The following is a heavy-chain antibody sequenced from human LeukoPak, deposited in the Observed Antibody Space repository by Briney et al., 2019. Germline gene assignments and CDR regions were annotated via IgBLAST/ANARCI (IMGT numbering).Heavy chain of an antibody. CDR2: IYYSGST. CDR1: GGSISSSSYY. D-gene: IGHD3-22*01. J-gene: IGHJ6*03. V-gene: IGHV4-39*02. CDR3: ARDRGPNYYDGSGYPQNYMDV. Sequence: SETLSLTCTVSGGSISSSSYYWGWIRQPPGKGLEWIGSIYYSGSTYYNPSLKSRVTISVDTSKNQFSLKLSSVTAADTAVYYCARDRGPNYYDGSGYPQNYMDVWGKGTTVTVSS.